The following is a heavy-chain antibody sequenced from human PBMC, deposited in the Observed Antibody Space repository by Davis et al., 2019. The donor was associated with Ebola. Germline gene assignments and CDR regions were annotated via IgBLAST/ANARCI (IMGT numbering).Heavy chain of an antibody. CDR1: GFTFSSYW. Sequence: GESLKISCAASGFTFSSYWMSWVRQAPGKGLEWVANIKQDGSEKYYVDSVKGRFTISRDNAKNSLYLQMNSLRAEDTAVYYCARAEMATTAPFDYWGQGTLVTVSS. D-gene: IGHD5-24*01. V-gene: IGHV3-7*01. CDR3: ARAEMATTAPFDY. CDR2: IKQDGSEK. J-gene: IGHJ4*02.